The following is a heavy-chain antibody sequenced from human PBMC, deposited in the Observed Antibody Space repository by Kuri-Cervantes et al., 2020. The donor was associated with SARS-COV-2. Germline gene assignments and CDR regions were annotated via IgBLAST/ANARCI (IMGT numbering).Heavy chain of an antibody. J-gene: IGHJ4*02. CDR3: ARGRFNWNDGSYYFDH. CDR1: GYTFTSYG. CDR2: ISAYNGNT. D-gene: IGHD1-1*01. Sequence: ASVKVSCKASGYTFTSYGISWVRQAPGQGLEWMGWISAYNGNTNYAQKLQGRVTMTTDTSTSTAYMELRSLRSDDTVVYYCARGRFNWNDGSYYFDHWGQGTLVTVSS. V-gene: IGHV1-18*01.